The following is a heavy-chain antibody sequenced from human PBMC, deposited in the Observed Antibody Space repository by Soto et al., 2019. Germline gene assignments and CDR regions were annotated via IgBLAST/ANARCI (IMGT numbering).Heavy chain of an antibody. Sequence: PVGSLRLSCASSVFTFSNYAVSCVRQAPGKGLEWVSAISGSGGTTYYADSVKGRFTISRDNSKKTLYLQMNSLRADDTAVYYCAIGLQRAEHWGLGTLVTVSS. CDR1: VFTFSNYA. CDR2: ISGSGGTT. V-gene: IGHV3-23*01. J-gene: IGHJ4*02. D-gene: IGHD6-25*01. CDR3: AIGLQRAEH.